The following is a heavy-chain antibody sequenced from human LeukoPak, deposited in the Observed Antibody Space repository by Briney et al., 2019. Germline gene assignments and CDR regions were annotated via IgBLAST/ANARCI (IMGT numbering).Heavy chain of an antibody. Sequence: GASVKVSCKASGYTFSSYDINWVRQATGQGLEWMGWMNPNSGNTGYAQKFQGRGTMTRNTSISTGYMELGSLRSEDTAVYYCARVRSTIFGVAQMYYFDYWGQGTLVTVSS. CDR3: ARVRSTIFGVAQMYYFDY. J-gene: IGHJ4*02. CDR2: MNPNSGNT. V-gene: IGHV1-8*01. D-gene: IGHD3-3*01. CDR1: GYTFSSYD.